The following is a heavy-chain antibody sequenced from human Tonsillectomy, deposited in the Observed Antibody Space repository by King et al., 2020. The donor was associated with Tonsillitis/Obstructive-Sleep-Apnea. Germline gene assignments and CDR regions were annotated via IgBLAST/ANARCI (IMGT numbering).Heavy chain of an antibody. CDR1: GFTFSSYG. Sequence: QVQLVESGGGVVQPGRSLRLSCAASGFTFSSYGMHWVRQAPGKGLEWVAVIWYDGSNKYYADSVKGRCTISRDNSKNTLYLHMNSLRAEDTAVYYCSRDSGYYDILTGYFGTSTWGYCDYWGQGTLVTVSS. J-gene: IGHJ4*02. CDR2: IWYDGSNK. D-gene: IGHD3-9*01. V-gene: IGHV3-33*01. CDR3: SRDSGYYDILTGYFGTSTWGYCDY.